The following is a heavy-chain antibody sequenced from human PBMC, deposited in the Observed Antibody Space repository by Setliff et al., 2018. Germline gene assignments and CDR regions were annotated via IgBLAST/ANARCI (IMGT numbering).Heavy chain of an antibody. CDR2: YSGGT. J-gene: IGHJ4*02. CDR3: TKGRVGLAARAGY. D-gene: IGHD1-26*01. V-gene: IGHV4-59*11. CDR1: GGSISGHY. Sequence: SETLSLTCTVSGGSISGHYWSWVRQPPGKGLEWIGYYSGGTNYNPSLKSRVTISVDTSKNQFSLKLSSVTTADTAVYYCTKGRVGLAARAGYWGQGTLVTVSS.